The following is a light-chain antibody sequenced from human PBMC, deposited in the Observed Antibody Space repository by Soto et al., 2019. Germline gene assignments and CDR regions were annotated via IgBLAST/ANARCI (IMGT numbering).Light chain of an antibody. CDR2: DAS. CDR3: QQYYSYPWT. J-gene: IGKJ1*01. V-gene: IGKV1-5*01. Sequence: DIQMTQSPSTLSASVGDRVTITCRASQSISSWLAWYQQKPGKAPKLLIYDASSLESGVPSRFSGSGSGTEFTLTISSLQPDDFATYYGQQYYSYPWTFGQGTKVEIK. CDR1: QSISSW.